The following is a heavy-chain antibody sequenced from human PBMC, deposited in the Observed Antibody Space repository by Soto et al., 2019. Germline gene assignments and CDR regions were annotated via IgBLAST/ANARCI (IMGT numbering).Heavy chain of an antibody. Sequence: GGSLRLSCAASGFTFSSYSMNWVRQAPGKGLEWVSYISSSSSTIYYADSVKGRFTISRDNAKNSLYLQMNSLRAEDTAVYYCARGSLLWFDLSVDYWGQGTLVTVSS. CDR2: ISSSSSTI. J-gene: IGHJ4*02. CDR1: GFTFSSYS. D-gene: IGHD3-10*01. V-gene: IGHV3-48*01. CDR3: ARGSLLWFDLSVDY.